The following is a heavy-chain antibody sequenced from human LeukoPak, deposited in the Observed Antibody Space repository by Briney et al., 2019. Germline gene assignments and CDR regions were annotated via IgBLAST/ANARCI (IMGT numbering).Heavy chain of an antibody. V-gene: IGHV4-59*08. CDR1: GGSIGSYY. CDR3: ARRGGKEDYFDY. D-gene: IGHD4-23*01. CDR2: IYYSGST. J-gene: IGHJ4*02. Sequence: SETLSLTCTVSGGSIGSYYWSWIRQPPGKGLEWIGYIYYSGSTNYNPSLKSRVTISVDTSKNQFSLKLSSVTAADTAVYYCARRGGKEDYFDYWGQGTLVTVSS.